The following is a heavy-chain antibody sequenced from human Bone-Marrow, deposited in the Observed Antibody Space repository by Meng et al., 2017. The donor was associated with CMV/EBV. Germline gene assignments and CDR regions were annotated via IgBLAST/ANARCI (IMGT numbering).Heavy chain of an antibody. V-gene: IGHV4-34*01. CDR3: ARQRIAARLFDY. Sequence: LSCAASGFTFSSYAMSWVRQVPGKGLEWVGEINHSGSTRYNPSLKSRVTISVDTSKKQFSLKLSSVTATDTAVYSCARQRIAARLFDYWGRGTLVTVSS. D-gene: IGHD6-13*01. CDR2: INHSGST. J-gene: IGHJ4*02. CDR1: GFTFSSYA.